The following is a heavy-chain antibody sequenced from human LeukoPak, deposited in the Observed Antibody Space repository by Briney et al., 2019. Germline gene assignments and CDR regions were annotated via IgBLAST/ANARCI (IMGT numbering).Heavy chain of an antibody. V-gene: IGHV3-33*06. D-gene: IGHD4-17*01. CDR1: GFSFRRYG. J-gene: IGHJ4*02. CDR2: IWYEGSDE. Sequence: SGGSLRLSCAASGFSFRRYGMHWVRQAPGKGLEWVAVIWYEGSDEYYADSVKGRFTISRDNSKNTLYLQMNGLRAEDTAVYYCAKDTDGEHGLDYWGQGTLVTASS. CDR3: AKDTDGEHGLDY.